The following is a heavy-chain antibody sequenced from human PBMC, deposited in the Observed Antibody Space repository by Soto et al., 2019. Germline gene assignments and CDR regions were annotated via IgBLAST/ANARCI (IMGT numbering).Heavy chain of an antibody. CDR1: GFTFSAYS. CDR2: ISTTYKI. D-gene: IGHD6-19*01. V-gene: IGHV3-21*01. Sequence: PGGSLRLSCAASGFTFSAYSMSWLRQAPGKGLDWVSTISTTYKIYYTDSVNGRFTISRDNAQNSLYLEMNSLRVEDTAVYYCARDGSGWSRSPWGKGPLVPVSS. J-gene: IGHJ5*02. CDR3: ARDGSGWSRSP.